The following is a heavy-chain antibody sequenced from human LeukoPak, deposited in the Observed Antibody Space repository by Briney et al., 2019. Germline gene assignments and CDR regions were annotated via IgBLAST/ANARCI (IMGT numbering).Heavy chain of an antibody. CDR1: GGSFSGYY. V-gene: IGHV4-34*01. D-gene: IGHD1-26*01. CDR2: INHSGST. J-gene: IGHJ5*02. CDR3: ARDPLTLRHGYSPPRWFDP. Sequence: SETLSLTCAVYGGSFSGYYWSWIRQPPGKGLEWIGEINHSGSTNYNPSLKSRVTISVDTSKNQFSLKLSSVTAADTAVYYCARDPLTLRHGYSPPRWFDPWGQGTLVTVSS.